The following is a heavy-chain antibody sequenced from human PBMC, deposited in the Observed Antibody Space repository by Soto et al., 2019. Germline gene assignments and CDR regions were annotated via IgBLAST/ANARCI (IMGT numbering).Heavy chain of an antibody. D-gene: IGHD3-10*01. CDR2: INPSGGGA. CDR3: ARESLRFGESFDY. CDR1: GYTFTSYY. Sequence: VASVKVSCKALGYTFTSYYMHWVRQAPGQGLEWMGIINPSGGGASYTQKFQGRLTMTRDTSTSTVYMELSSLTSEDTAVYYCARESLRFGESFDYWGQGTLVTVSS. J-gene: IGHJ4*02. V-gene: IGHV1-46*01.